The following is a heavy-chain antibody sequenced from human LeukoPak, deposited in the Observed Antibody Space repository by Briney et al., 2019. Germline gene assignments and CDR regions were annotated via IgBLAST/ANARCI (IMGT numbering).Heavy chain of an antibody. D-gene: IGHD3-22*01. J-gene: IGHJ4*02. CDR2: INHSGST. Sequence: PSETLSLTCAVYGGSFSGYYWSWIRQPPGKGLEWIGEINHSGSTNYNPSLKSRVTISVDTSKNQFSLKLSSVTAADTVVYYGAGVNYYDSSGYYFPFDYWGQGTLVTVSS. CDR3: AGVNYYDSSGYYFPFDY. V-gene: IGHV4-34*01. CDR1: GGSFSGYY.